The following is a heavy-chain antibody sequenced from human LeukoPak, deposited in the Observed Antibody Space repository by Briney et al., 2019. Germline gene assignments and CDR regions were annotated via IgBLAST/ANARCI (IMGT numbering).Heavy chain of an antibody. CDR3: ARDRQWLAYNWFDP. J-gene: IGHJ5*02. D-gene: IGHD6-19*01. V-gene: IGHV4-39*07. CDR1: GGSISSSSYY. Sequence: SETLSLTCTVSGGSISSSSYYWGWIRQPPGKGLEWIGSIYHSGSTYYNPSLKSRVTISVDRSKNQFSLKLSSVTAADTAVYYCARDRQWLAYNWFDPWGQGTLVTVAS. CDR2: IYHSGST.